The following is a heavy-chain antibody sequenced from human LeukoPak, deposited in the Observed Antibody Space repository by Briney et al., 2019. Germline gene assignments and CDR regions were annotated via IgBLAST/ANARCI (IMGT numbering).Heavy chain of an antibody. J-gene: IGHJ3*02. CDR3: ARAILTGYAFDI. D-gene: IGHD7-27*01. V-gene: IGHV3-30-3*01. CDR1: GFTFSTYA. CDR2: ISYDGTNK. Sequence: GGSLRLSCAASGFTFSTYAMHWVRQAPGKGLEWVAFISYDGTNKYCADSVKGRFTISRDNSKNTLYLQMNSLRAEDTALYYCARAILTGYAFDIWGQGTMVTVSS.